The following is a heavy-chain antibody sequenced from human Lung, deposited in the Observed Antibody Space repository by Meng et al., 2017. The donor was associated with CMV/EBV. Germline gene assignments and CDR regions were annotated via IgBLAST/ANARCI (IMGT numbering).Heavy chain of an antibody. V-gene: IGHV1-18*01. CDR1: GYTFTNYG. J-gene: IGHJ4*02. Sequence: QAQPVQSGGEVKKPGASVKVACKASGYTFTNYGITWVRQAPGQGLEWMGWINAYNGDTNYAQTLQGRVTMTTDTSTSTAYVELRSLRSDDTAVYYCARVEVGITSGDYWGQGTLVTVSS. D-gene: IGHD1-26*01. CDR3: ARVEVGITSGDY. CDR2: INAYNGDT.